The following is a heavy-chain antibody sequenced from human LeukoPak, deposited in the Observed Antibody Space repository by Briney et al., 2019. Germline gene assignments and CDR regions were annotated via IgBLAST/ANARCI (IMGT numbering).Heavy chain of an antibody. J-gene: IGHJ3*02. V-gene: IGHV3-23*01. CDR3: AKVGLVVVVAATSGAFDI. CDR1: GFTFSSYA. Sequence: GGSLRLSCAASGFTFSSYAMSWVRQAPGKGLEWVSAISGSGGSTYYADSVKGRFTISRDNSKNTLYLQMNSLRAEDTAVYYCAKVGLVVVVAATSGAFDIWGQGTMVTVSS. CDR2: ISGSGGST. D-gene: IGHD2-15*01.